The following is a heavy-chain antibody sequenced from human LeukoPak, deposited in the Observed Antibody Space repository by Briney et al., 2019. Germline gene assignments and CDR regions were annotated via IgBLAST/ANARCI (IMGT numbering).Heavy chain of an antibody. CDR1: GFTFSSYA. Sequence: GGSLRLSCAASGFTFSSYAMHWVRQAPGKGLEYVSAISSNGGSTYYANSVKGRFTISRDNSKNTLYLQMGSLRAEDMAVYYCARGLGYMDVWGKGTTVTVSS. D-gene: IGHD3-3*01. CDR3: ARGLGYMDV. V-gene: IGHV3-64*01. CDR2: ISSNGGST. J-gene: IGHJ6*03.